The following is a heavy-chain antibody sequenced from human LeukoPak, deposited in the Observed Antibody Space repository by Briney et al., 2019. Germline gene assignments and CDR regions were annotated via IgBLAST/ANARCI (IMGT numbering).Heavy chain of an antibody. J-gene: IGHJ4*02. D-gene: IGHD4-23*01. CDR1: GFTFSNAW. CDR2: IRSEADGGTL. CDR3: TTVIMGTPKDDY. Sequence: GGSLRLSCVASGFTFSNAWMSWVRQAPGKGLEWVGRIRSEADGGTLDYAALVKGRFTISRDASKNTLYLQMNSLKTEDTAVYYCTTVIMGTPKDDYWGQGTLVTVSS. V-gene: IGHV3-15*01.